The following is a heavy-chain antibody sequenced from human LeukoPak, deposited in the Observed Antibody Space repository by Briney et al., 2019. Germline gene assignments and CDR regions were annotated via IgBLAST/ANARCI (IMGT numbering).Heavy chain of an antibody. V-gene: IGHV1-18*01. CDR2: ISAYNGNT. CDR3: ARVGYSYGYIYFDY. CDR1: GYTFTSYG. Sequence: ASVKVSCKASGYTFTSYGISWVRQAPGQGLEWMGWISAYNGNTNYAQKLQGRVTMTTDTSASTAYMELRSLRSDDTAVYYCARVGYSYGYIYFDYWGQGTLVTVSS. J-gene: IGHJ4*02. D-gene: IGHD5-18*01.